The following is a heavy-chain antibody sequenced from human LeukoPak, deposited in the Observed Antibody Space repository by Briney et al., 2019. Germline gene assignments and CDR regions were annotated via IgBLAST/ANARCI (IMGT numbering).Heavy chain of an antibody. CDR2: ISSSSSTI. D-gene: IGHD3-22*01. J-gene: IGHJ3*02. V-gene: IGHV3-48*01. Sequence: GGSLRLSCAASGFTFSSYSMNWVRQAPGKGLEWVSYISSSSSTIYYADSVKGRFTISRDNAKNSLYLQINSLRAEDTAVYYCARAYYYDTLDAFDIWGQGTMVTVSS. CDR3: ARAYYYDTLDAFDI. CDR1: GFTFSSYS.